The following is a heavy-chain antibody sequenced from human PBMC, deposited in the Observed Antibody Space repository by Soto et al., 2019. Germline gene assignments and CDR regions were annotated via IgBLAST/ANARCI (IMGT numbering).Heavy chain of an antibody. CDR2: IWYDGSNK. CDR1: GFTFSSYG. V-gene: IGHV3-33*01. Sequence: VQLVESGGGVVQPGRSLRLSCAASGFTFSSYGMHWVRQAPGKGLEWVAVIWYDGSNKYYADSVKGRFTISRDNSKNTLYLQMNSLRAEDTAVYYCARVSVYSSGWYTIDYWGQGTLVTVSS. CDR3: ARVSVYSSGWYTIDY. J-gene: IGHJ4*02. D-gene: IGHD6-19*01.